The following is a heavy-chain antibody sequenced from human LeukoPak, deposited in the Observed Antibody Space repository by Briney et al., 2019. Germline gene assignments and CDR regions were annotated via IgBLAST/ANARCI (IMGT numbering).Heavy chain of an antibody. D-gene: IGHD3-10*01. CDR3: ARSPLWFGENYFDY. CDR2: IYCGGST. V-gene: IGHV3-53*01. J-gene: IGHJ4*02. CDR1: GVTVSSNY. Sequence: GGSLRLSCAASGVTVSSNYMSWVRQAPGKGLEGGSVIYCGGSTYYADSVKGRFTISRDNSKNTLYLQMNSLRAEDTAVYYCARSPLWFGENYFDYWGQGTLVTVSS.